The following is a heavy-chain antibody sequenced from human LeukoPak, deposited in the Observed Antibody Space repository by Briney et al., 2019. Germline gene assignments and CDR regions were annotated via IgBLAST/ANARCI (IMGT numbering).Heavy chain of an antibody. CDR1: GFTFSSYA. J-gene: IGHJ4*02. D-gene: IGHD3-22*01. CDR3: ARDRDSSGYYLGY. CDR2: ISYDGSNK. Sequence: PGRSLRLSCAASGFTFSSYAMHWVRQAPGNGLEWVAVISYDGSNKYYADSVKGRFTISRDNSKNTLYLQMNSLRAEDTAVYYCARDRDSSGYYLGYWGQGTLVTVSS. V-gene: IGHV3-30*01.